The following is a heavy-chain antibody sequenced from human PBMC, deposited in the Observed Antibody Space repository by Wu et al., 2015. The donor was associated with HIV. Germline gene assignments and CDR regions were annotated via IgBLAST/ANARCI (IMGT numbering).Heavy chain of an antibody. D-gene: IGHD3-10*01. Sequence: QVQLVQSGAEVKKPGSSVKVSCKASGGTFSSYAISWVRQAPGQGLEWMGRIIPIFGTANYAQKFQGRVTITADESTSTAYMELSSLRSEDTAVYYCARDRYFSDYGSGSYYNLDYWGQGNAGHRLL. J-gene: IGHJ4*02. CDR3: ARDRYFSDYGSGSYYNLDY. CDR1: GGTFSSYA. CDR2: IIPIFGTA. V-gene: IGHV1-69*15.